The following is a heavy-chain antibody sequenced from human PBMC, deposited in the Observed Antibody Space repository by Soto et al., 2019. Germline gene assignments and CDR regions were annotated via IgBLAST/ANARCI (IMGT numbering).Heavy chain of an antibody. V-gene: IGHV3-23*01. Sequence: GGSQRVSFVRCGFKVDDFGMSLVRQAPGKGLEWVSTISGSGAGTYYAGSVKGRFTISRDNSKNTLCLQMNSLRAEDTALYYCAKEYDSGGYYTGYWGQGT. J-gene: IGHJ4*02. D-gene: IGHD3-10*01. CDR1: GFKVDDFG. CDR2: ISGSGAGT. CDR3: AKEYDSGGYYTGY.